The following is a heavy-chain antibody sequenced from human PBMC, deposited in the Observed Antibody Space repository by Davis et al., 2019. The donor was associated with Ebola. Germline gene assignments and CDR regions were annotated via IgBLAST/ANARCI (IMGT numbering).Heavy chain of an antibody. Sequence: GESLKISCAASGFTFSSYGMHWVRQAPGKGLEWVAFIRYDGSNKYYADSVKGRFTISRDNSKSTLYLQMNSLRAEDTAVYYCAREWELLDYWGQGTLVTVSS. CDR1: GFTFSSYG. J-gene: IGHJ4*02. D-gene: IGHD1-26*01. CDR3: AREWELLDY. CDR2: IRYDGSNK. V-gene: IGHV3-30*02.